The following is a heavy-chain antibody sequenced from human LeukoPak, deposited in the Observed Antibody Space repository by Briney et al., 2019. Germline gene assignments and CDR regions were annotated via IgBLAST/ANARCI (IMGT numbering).Heavy chain of an antibody. D-gene: IGHD3-22*01. CDR2: ISYDGSNK. CDR3: ARRDNYYDSSGYPVDAFDI. V-gene: IGHV3-30*03. Sequence: GRSLRLSCAASGFTFSSYGMHWVRQAPGKGLEWVAVISYDGSNKYYADSVKGRFTISRDNSKNTLYLQMNSLRAEDTAVYYCARRDNYYDSSGYPVDAFDIWGQGTMVTVSS. J-gene: IGHJ3*02. CDR1: GFTFSSYG.